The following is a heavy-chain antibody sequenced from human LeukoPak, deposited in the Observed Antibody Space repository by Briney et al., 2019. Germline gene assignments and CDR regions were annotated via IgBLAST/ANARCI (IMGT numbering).Heavy chain of an antibody. V-gene: IGHV3-48*01. CDR2: ISSSSSTI. CDR3: AREFSVGAYY. J-gene: IGHJ4*02. CDR1: GFTFSSYS. D-gene: IGHD1-26*01. Sequence: GGSLRLSCAASGFTFSSYSMNWVRQAPGKGLEWVSYISSSSSTIYYAASVKGRSTISRDNAKNSLYLQMNRLRAEDTAVYYCAREFSVGAYYWGQGNLVTVSS.